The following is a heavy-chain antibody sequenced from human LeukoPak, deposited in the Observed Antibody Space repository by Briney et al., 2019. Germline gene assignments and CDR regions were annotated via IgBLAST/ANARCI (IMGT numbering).Heavy chain of an antibody. CDR3: ARGALDY. CDR2: ISYDGSNK. V-gene: IGHV3-30*04. CDR1: GFTFSSYA. J-gene: IGHJ4*02. Sequence: PGGFLRLSCAASGFTFSSYAMHWVRQAPGKGLEWVAVISYDGSNKYYADSVKGRFTISRDNSKNTLYLQMNSLRAEDTAVYYCARGALDYWGQGTLVTVSS.